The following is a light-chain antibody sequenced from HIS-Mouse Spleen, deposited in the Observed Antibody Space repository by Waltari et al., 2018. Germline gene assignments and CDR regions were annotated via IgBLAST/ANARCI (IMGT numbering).Light chain of an antibody. V-gene: IGLV2-23*03. CDR1: SSDVGSYNL. J-gene: IGLJ3*02. CDR3: CSYAGSSTFGV. Sequence: QSALTQPASVSGSPGQSITISCTGTSSDVGSYNLVPWYQQHPGKAPKLMIYEGSKRPSGVSNRFSGSQSGNTASLTISGLQAEDEADYYCCSYAGSSTFGVFGGGTKLTVL. CDR2: EGS.